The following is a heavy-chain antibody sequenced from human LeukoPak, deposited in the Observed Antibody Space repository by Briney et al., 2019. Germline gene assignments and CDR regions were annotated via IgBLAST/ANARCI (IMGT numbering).Heavy chain of an antibody. CDR2: ISWNSGSI. V-gene: IGHV3-9*03. CDR1: GFTFDDYA. J-gene: IGHJ4*02. Sequence: PGGSLRLSCAASGFTFDDYAMHWVRHAPGKGLEWVSGISWNSGSIGYADSVKGRFTISRDNAKNSLYLQMNSLRAEDMALYYCAKDGGSYVSYFDYWGQGTLVTVSS. D-gene: IGHD1-26*01. CDR3: AKDGGSYVSYFDY.